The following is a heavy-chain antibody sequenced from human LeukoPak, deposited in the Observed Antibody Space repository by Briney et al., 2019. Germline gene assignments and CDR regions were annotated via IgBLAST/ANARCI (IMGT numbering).Heavy chain of an antibody. Sequence: ASVKVSCKVSGYTLTELSMHWVRQAPGKGLEWMGGFDPEDGETIYAQKFQGRVTMTEDTSTDTAYMELSSLRSEDTAVYYCATGRTIFGGGGRWFDPWGQGTLVTVSS. J-gene: IGHJ5*02. CDR2: FDPEDGET. D-gene: IGHD3-3*01. CDR3: ATGRTIFGGGGRWFDP. CDR1: GYTLTELS. V-gene: IGHV1-24*01.